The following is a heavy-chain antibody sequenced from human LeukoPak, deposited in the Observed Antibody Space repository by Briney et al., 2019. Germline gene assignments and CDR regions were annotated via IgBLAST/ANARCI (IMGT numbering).Heavy chain of an antibody. D-gene: IGHD6-19*01. CDR1: GFTFSSYA. J-gene: IGHJ4*02. V-gene: IGHV3-23*01. CDR3: AKDGYSSGWYKDFYY. Sequence: GGSLRLSCAASGFTFSSYAMSWVRQAPGEGLEWVSAISGSGGSTYYADSVKGRFTISRDNSKNTLYLQMNSLRAEDTAVYYCAKDGYSSGWYKDFYYWGQGTLVTVSS. CDR2: ISGSGGST.